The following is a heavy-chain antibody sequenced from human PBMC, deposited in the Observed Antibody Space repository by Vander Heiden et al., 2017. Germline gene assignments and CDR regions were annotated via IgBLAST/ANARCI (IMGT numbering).Heavy chain of an antibody. Sequence: EVQLVESGGGLIQPGRSLRLSCAASGFLVSRNYTSWVRQAPGKGLGWVSVIYSGGSTYYADSVKGRFTISRDNSKNTLYLQMNSLRAEDTAVYYCARDLSITIFGVVIGAFDYWGQGTLVTVSS. CDR1: GFLVSRNY. D-gene: IGHD3-3*01. J-gene: IGHJ4*02. CDR3: ARDLSITIFGVVIGAFDY. V-gene: IGHV3-53*01. CDR2: IYSGGST.